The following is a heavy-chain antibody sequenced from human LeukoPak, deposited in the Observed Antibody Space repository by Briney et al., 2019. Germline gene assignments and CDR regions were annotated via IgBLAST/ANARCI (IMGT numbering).Heavy chain of an antibody. D-gene: IGHD6-13*01. CDR3: ARGTYSSSWYDY. V-gene: IGHV1-2*02. J-gene: IGHJ4*02. CDR2: INPNSGGT. CDR1: GYTFTGYY. Sequence: ASVKVSCKASGYTFTGYYMHCGRQAPGQGLEWMGWINPNSGGTNYAQKFQGRVTMTRDTSISTAYMELSRLRSDDTAVYYCARGTYSSSWYDYWGQGTLVTVSS.